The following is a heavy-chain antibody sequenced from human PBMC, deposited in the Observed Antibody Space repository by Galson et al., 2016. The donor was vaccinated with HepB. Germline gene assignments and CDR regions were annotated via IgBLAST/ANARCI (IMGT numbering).Heavy chain of an antibody. J-gene: IGHJ5*02. Sequence: SLRLSCAGSGFTFSTYSMNWVRQAPGKGLEWVSSISSSSSYIYYADSLKGRFTISRDNAKDSLYLQINSLRGEDTAVYYCARDRGYSGYGAYNWFDPWGQGTLVTVSS. CDR3: ARDRGYSGYGAYNWFDP. CDR2: ISSSSSYI. V-gene: IGHV3-21*01. D-gene: IGHD5-12*01. CDR1: GFTFSTYS.